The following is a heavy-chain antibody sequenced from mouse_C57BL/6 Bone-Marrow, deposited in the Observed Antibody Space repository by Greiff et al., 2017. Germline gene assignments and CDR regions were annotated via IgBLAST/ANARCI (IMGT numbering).Heavy chain of an antibody. V-gene: IGHV1-55*01. J-gene: IGHJ2*01. CDR1: GYTFTSYW. D-gene: IGHD4-1*01. CDR2: IYPTSGRT. CDR3: ARSVPLGRSFDY. Sequence: VQLQQSGAELVKPGASVKMSCKASGYTFTSYWITWVKQRPGQGLEWIGDIYPTSGRTNYNEKFKSKAILTVDTSSNTAYMQLSSLTSEYSAVFYCARSVPLGRSFDYWGQGTTLTVSS.